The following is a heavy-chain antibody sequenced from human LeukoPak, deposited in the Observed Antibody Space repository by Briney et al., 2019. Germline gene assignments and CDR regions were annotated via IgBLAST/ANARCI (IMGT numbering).Heavy chain of an antibody. CDR1: GFTFSDYY. CDR2: ISSSGSTI. CDR3: ARDLDDYNTLAPFFQH. J-gene: IGHJ1*01. V-gene: IGHV3-11*01. D-gene: IGHD5-24*01. Sequence: GGSLRLSCAASGFTFSDYYMSWTRQAPGKGLEWVSYISSSGSTIYYADSVKGRFTISRDNSKNTLYLQMNSLSVEDTAVYYCARDLDDYNTLAPFFQHWGLGTLVTVSS.